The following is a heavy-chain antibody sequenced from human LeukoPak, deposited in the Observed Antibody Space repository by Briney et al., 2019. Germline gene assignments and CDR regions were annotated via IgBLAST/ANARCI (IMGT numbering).Heavy chain of an antibody. V-gene: IGHV4-4*02. Sequence: SGTLSLTCAVSGDSISSRTWWNWVRQPPGKGLEWIGEIYHSGSTNYSPSLKSRVTMSVDTSKNQFSLELSSLTAADTAVYYCARDLGTGGPQKNWGQGTLVTVSS. CDR3: ARDLGTGGPQKN. D-gene: IGHD1-14*01. CDR2: IYHSGST. J-gene: IGHJ4*02. CDR1: GDSISSRTW.